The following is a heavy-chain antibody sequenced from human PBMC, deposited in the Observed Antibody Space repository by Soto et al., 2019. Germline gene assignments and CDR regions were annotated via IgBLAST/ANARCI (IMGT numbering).Heavy chain of an antibody. CDR3: ARDRRNCTNGVCYTSYFDY. Sequence: PSETLSLTCTVSGGSISSGGDYWSWIRQHPGKGLEWIGYIYYSGSTYYNPSLKSRVTISVDTSKNQFSLKLSSVTAADTAVYYCARDRRNCTNGVCYTSYFDYWGLGTLVTVSS. J-gene: IGHJ4*02. V-gene: IGHV4-31*03. CDR1: GGSISSGGDY. CDR2: IYYSGST. D-gene: IGHD2-8*01.